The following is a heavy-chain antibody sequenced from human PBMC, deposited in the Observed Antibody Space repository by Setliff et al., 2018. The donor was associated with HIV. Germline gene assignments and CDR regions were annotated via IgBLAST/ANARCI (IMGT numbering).Heavy chain of an antibody. CDR1: GGIFRTHA. Sequence: GPQVKVSCKPSGGIFRTHAFNWVRQAPGQGLEWMGGIIPIFDTTNYAQQFQDRVTFTADESTRTVYVELSSLRSEDTAVYYCAKAYGSGRHYLYYAMDIWGQGTTVTV. CDR3: AKAYGSGRHYLYYAMDI. CDR2: IIPIFDTT. J-gene: IGHJ6*02. D-gene: IGHD3-10*01. V-gene: IGHV1-69*01.